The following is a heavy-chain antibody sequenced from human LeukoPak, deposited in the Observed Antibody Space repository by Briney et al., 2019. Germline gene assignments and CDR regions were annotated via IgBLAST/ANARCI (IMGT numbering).Heavy chain of an antibody. J-gene: IGHJ4*02. V-gene: IGHV2-70*11. Sequence: SGPALVKPTQTLTXTCTFSGFSLSTSGMCVSWIRQSPGKALEWLARIDWDDDKYYSTSLKTRLTISKDTSKNQVVLTMTNMDPVDTATYYCARIVSSTWYWYFDYWGQGTPVTVSS. D-gene: IGHD6-13*01. CDR2: IDWDDDK. CDR3: ARIVSSTWYWYFDY. CDR1: GFSLSTSGMC.